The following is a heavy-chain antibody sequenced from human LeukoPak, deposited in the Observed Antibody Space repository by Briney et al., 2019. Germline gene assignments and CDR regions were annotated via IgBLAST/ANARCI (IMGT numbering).Heavy chain of an antibody. CDR1: GGSISSYY. V-gene: IGHV4-4*09. Sequence: MPSETLSLTCTVSGGSISSYYWSWIRQPPGKGLEWIGYIYTSGSTNYNPSLKSRVTISVDTSKNQFSLKLSSVTAADTAVYYCARSRPRDGSYHPGDWGQGTLVTVSS. CDR2: IYTSGST. D-gene: IGHD1-26*01. CDR3: ARSRPRDGSYHPGD. J-gene: IGHJ4*02.